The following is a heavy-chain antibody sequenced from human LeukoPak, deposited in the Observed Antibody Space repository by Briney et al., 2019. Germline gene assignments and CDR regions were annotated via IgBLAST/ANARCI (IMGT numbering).Heavy chain of an antibody. CDR1: GYTLTELS. D-gene: IGHD3-10*01. J-gene: IGHJ4*02. Sequence: ASVKVSCKVSGYTLTELSMHWVRQAPGKGLEWMGGFDPEDGETIYAQKCQGRLTMTEDTSTDTAYMELSSLRSEDTAVYYCATQYGSGSYYKRGNFDYWGQGTLVTVSS. V-gene: IGHV1-24*01. CDR2: FDPEDGET. CDR3: ATQYGSGSYYKRGNFDY.